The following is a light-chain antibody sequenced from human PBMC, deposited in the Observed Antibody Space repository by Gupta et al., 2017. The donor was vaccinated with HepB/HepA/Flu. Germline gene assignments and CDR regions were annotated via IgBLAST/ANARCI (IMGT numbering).Light chain of an antibody. CDR3: AAWDDSMRLL. J-gene: IGLJ2*01. CDR2: RDN. Sequence: HSVLMQPPSASRTPGQRVTISCSGGGSNIRSNFVYWYQQPPGTATKLLISRDNRRPSGVHDRFSGSTSGTSASMAISGHRSEDEADYYCAAWDDSMRLLFGGGTKLTVL. V-gene: IGLV1-47*01. CDR1: GSNIRSNF.